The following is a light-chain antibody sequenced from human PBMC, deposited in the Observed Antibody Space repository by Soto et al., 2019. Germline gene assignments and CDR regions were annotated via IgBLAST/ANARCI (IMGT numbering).Light chain of an antibody. CDR3: QVWDSSSDHYV. V-gene: IGLV3-21*04. J-gene: IGLJ1*01. CDR2: SDR. Sequence: SYELTQSPSVSVAPGKTARITCGGHDIGSKSVHWYQQKPGQAPVLVIYSDRDRPSGIPERFSGFNSGNTATLTISWVEAGDEADYYCQVWDSSSDHYVFGTGTKVTVL. CDR1: DIGSKS.